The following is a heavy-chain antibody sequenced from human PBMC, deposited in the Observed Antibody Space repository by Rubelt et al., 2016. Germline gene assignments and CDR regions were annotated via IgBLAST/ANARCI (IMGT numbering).Heavy chain of an antibody. J-gene: IGHJ4*02. CDR3: ARFAIGGHSSGYLFDY. Sequence: QVQLVQSGAEVKKPGASVKVSCKASGYTFTSYGISWVRQAPGQGLEWMGWISAYNGNTNYAQKVQGRVTMTTDTSTSTAYMELRSLRSDDTAVYYCARFAIGGHSSGYLFDYWGQGTLVTVSS. V-gene: IGHV1-18*01. D-gene: IGHD3-22*01. CDR1: GYTFTSYG. CDR2: ISAYNGNT.